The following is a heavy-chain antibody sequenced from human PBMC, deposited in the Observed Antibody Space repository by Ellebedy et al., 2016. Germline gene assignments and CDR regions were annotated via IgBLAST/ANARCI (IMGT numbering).Heavy chain of an antibody. D-gene: IGHD3-10*01. V-gene: IGHV1-18*01. Sequence: ASVKVSCXASGDSFNSYGYSWVRQAPGEGPEWMGWISAYNGKTNYAQKFQGRVSMTTDTSTSTAYLEMRSLRFDDTAVYYCARSGWNWFHFMDVWGKGTTVIVSS. CDR1: GDSFNSYG. J-gene: IGHJ6*04. CDR3: ARSGWNWFHFMDV. CDR2: ISAYNGKT.